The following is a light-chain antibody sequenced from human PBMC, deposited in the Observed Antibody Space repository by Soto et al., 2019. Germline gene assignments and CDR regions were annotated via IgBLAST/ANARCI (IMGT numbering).Light chain of an antibody. V-gene: IGKV4-1*01. CDR3: QQYDATPT. CDR2: WAS. Sequence: DIVMTQSPDSLAVSLGERAAINCKSSQSILSSSNNKNYFAWYQQKPRQPPKLLIYWASTRESGVPDRFSGSGSRTDFTLTISSLQAADVAVYYWQQYDATPTFGQGTKVEIK. J-gene: IGKJ1*01. CDR1: QSILSSSNNKNY.